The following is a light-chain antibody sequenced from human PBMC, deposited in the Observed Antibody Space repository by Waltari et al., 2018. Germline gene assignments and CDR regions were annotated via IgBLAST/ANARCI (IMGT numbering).Light chain of an antibody. V-gene: IGLV2-23*02. J-gene: IGLJ2*01. CDR3: CSHAGSITFVL. CDR1: STDVGGFNH. CDR2: DVT. Sequence: QSALTQPASVSGSPGQSITIPCTGTSTDVGGFNHVSWYQQHPGRVPKLLIYDVTERPSGVSNRFSASKSGNTASLTISGLQAEDEADYYCCSHAGSITFVLFGGGTKLTVL.